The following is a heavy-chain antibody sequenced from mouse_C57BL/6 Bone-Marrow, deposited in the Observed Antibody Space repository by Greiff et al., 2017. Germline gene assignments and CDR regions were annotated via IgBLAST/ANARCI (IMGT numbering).Heavy chain of an antibody. V-gene: IGHV3-8*01. CDR2: ISYCGST. J-gene: IGHJ3*01. D-gene: IGHD3-2*02. CDR1: GYSITSDY. Sequence: EVKLVESGPGLAKPSQTLSLTCSVTGYSITSDYWNWIRKFPGTKLEYMGYISYCGSTYYNPSLKSRNSITRDTSKNQYYLTLKSVTTEDTSTDDCASRVASSGPAWFAYWGQGTLVTVSA. CDR3: ASRVASSGPAWFAY.